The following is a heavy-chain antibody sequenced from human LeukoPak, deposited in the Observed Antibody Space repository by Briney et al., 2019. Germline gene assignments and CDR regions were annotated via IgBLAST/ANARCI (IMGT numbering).Heavy chain of an antibody. Sequence: PSETLSLTCTVSGGSISSYYWSWIRQPAGKGLEWIGRIYTSGSTNYNPSLKSRVTMSVDTSKNQFSLKLSSVTAADTAVYYCARDYTQYPGDWFDPWGQGTLVTVSS. CDR2: IYTSGST. D-gene: IGHD4-11*01. CDR1: GGSISSYY. J-gene: IGHJ5*02. V-gene: IGHV4-4*07. CDR3: ARDYTQYPGDWFDP.